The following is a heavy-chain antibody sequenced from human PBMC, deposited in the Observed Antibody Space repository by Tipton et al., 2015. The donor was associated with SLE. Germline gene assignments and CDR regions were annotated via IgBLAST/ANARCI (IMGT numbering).Heavy chain of an antibody. CDR3: AGFSAALDY. V-gene: IGHV4-59*11. CDR2: IYYSGST. Sequence: GSLRLSCTVSGGSISSHYWSWIRQPPGKGLEWIGYIYYSGSTNYNPSLKSRVTISVDTSKNQFSLKLSSVTAADTAVYYCAGFSAALDYLGQGTLVTVSS. J-gene: IGHJ4*02. D-gene: IGHD6-13*01. CDR1: GGSISSHY.